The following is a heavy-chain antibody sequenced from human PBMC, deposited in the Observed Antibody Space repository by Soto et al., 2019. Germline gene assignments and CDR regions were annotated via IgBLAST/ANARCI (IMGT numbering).Heavy chain of an antibody. V-gene: IGHV4-34*01. Sequence: SETLSLTCAVYGGSFSGYYWSWIRQPPGKGLEWIGEINHSGSTNYNPSLKSRVTISVDTSKNQFSLKLSSVTAADTAVYYCARGGIHYYDSSGAPMNWFDPWGQGTLVTVSS. J-gene: IGHJ5*02. CDR2: INHSGST. CDR1: GGSFSGYY. D-gene: IGHD3-22*01. CDR3: ARGGIHYYDSSGAPMNWFDP.